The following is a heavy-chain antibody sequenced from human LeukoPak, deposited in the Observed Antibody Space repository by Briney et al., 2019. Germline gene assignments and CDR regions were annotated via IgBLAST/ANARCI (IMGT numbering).Heavy chain of an antibody. V-gene: IGHV4-59*01. CDR1: GHPFRYFY. D-gene: IGHD3-22*01. CDR2: IYNSGST. J-gene: IGHJ6*03. CDR3: ARGLDSRRYYYMDV. Sequence: PSETLSLTCTVSGHPFRYFYWIWIRRPPGKGLEWIGYIYNSGSTNYNPSLKSRVTISLDTSKNQFSLKLSSVTAADTAVYYCARGLDSRRYYYMDVWGKGTTVTISS.